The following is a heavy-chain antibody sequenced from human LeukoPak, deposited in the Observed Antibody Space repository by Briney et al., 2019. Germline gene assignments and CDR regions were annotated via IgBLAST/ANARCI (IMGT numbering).Heavy chain of an antibody. V-gene: IGHV3-30*18. CDR2: ISYDGSNK. D-gene: IGHD6-19*01. Sequence: GGSLRLSCAASGFTFSSYGMHWVRQAPGKGLEWVAVISYDGSNKYYADSVKGRFTISRDNSKNTLYLQMNSLRAEDTAVYYCAKDLEGGSGWFDYFDYWGQGTLVTVSS. CDR3: AKDLEGGSGWFDYFDY. J-gene: IGHJ4*02. CDR1: GFTFSSYG.